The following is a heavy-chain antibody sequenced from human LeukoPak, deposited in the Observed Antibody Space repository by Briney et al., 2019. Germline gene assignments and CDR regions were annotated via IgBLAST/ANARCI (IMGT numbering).Heavy chain of an antibody. J-gene: IGHJ4*02. CDR1: GFSFGNYF. Sequence: PGGSLRLSCAASGFSFGNYFMHWVRQASGRGFIWVTRINPDGSTIYYADSVKGRFTISRDNAKNSIYLHMDSLRVDDTALYYCARAVDFYDSSNYQAYFAYWGQGTPVTVSS. V-gene: IGHV3-74*01. CDR2: INPDGSTI. CDR3: ARAVDFYDSSNYQAYFAY. D-gene: IGHD3-22*01.